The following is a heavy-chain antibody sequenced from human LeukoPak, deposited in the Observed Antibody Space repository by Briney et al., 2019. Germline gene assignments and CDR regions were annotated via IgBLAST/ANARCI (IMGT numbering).Heavy chain of an antibody. CDR3: ARDTRRAAYYYDSSGYAFDY. CDR1: GFTFSSYE. J-gene: IGHJ4*02. V-gene: IGHV3-48*03. D-gene: IGHD3-22*01. CDR2: ISSSGSTI. Sequence: GKSLRLSCAASGFTFSSYEMNWVRQAPGKGLEWVSYISSSGSTIYYADSVKGRFTISRDNAKNSLYLQMNSLRAEDTAVYYCARDTRRAAYYYDSSGYAFDYWGQGTLVTVSS.